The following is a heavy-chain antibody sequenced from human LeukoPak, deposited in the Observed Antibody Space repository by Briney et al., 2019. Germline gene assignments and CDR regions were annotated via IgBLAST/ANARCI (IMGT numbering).Heavy chain of an antibody. CDR3: ARANYYDSTGYLPVVYPSDY. Sequence: SETLSLTCTVSGGSIRSTNYYWSWIRQDPAKGLEWIGYIYHSGSTYYNPSLKSRVTMSLDTSKNQFSLKLRSMTAADTAVYYCARANYYDSTGYLPVVYPSDYWGQGTLVTVSS. V-gene: IGHV4-31*03. CDR2: IYHSGST. CDR1: GGSIRSTNYY. D-gene: IGHD3-22*01. J-gene: IGHJ4*02.